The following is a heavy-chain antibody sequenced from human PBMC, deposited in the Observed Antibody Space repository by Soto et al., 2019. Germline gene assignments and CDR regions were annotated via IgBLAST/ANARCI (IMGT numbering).Heavy chain of an antibody. Sequence: GASVKVSCKASGGTFSSYAISWVRQAPGQGLEWMGGIIPIFGTANYAQKFQGRVTITADESTSTAYMELSNLRSEDTAVYYCARDMLNSSSWYRSYYYYGMDVWGQGTTITVSS. D-gene: IGHD6-13*01. CDR1: GGTFSSYA. CDR3: ARDMLNSSSWYRSYYYYGMDV. J-gene: IGHJ6*02. V-gene: IGHV1-69*13. CDR2: IIPIFGTA.